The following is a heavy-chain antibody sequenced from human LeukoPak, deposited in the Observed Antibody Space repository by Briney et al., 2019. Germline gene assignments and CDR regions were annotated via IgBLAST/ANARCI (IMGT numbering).Heavy chain of an antibody. CDR2: ISGSGGST. CDR3: ARESRTVANEFDY. V-gene: IGHV3-23*01. Sequence: GGSLRLSCAASGFTFSSYGMSWVRQAPGKGLEWASAISGSGGSTYYADSVKGRFTISRDNSKNTLYLQMNSLRVEDTAIYYCARESRTVANEFDYWGQGTLVTVSS. CDR1: GFTFSSYG. J-gene: IGHJ4*02. D-gene: IGHD1-1*01.